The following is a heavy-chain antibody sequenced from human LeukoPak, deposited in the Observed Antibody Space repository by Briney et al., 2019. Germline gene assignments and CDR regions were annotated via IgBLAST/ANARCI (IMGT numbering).Heavy chain of an antibody. J-gene: IGHJ4*02. D-gene: IGHD6-6*01. V-gene: IGHV3-30*02. CDR1: GVTFSSYG. CDR3: AKDLRSSTHFDY. Sequence: TGGSLRLSCAASGVTFSSYGMHWVRQAPGKGLEWVAFIRYDGSNKYYADSVKGRFTISRDNSKNTPYLQMNSLRAEDTAVYYCAKDLRSSTHFDYWGQGTLVTVSS. CDR2: IRYDGSNK.